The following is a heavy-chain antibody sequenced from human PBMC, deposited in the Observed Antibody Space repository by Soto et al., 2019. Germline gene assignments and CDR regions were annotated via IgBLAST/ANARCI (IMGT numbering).Heavy chain of an antibody. V-gene: IGHV1-69*04. CDR2: IIPILGIA. CDR1: GGTFSSYT. CDR3: ARDADYDFWSGTTSRPYYYYMDV. D-gene: IGHD3-3*01. Sequence: SVKVSCKASGGTFSSYTISWVRQAPGQGLEWMGRIIPILGIANYAQKFQGRVTITADKSTSTAYMELSSLRSEDTAVYYCARDADYDFWSGTTSRPYYYYMDVWGKGTTVTVSS. J-gene: IGHJ6*03.